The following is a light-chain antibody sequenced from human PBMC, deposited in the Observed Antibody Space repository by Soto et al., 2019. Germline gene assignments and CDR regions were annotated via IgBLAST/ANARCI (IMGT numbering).Light chain of an antibody. Sequence: QAVVTQTASVSGSPGQSITISCIGTSSDVGSYNLVSWYQQHPGKAPKLMIYDVSKRPSGVPDRFSGSKSGNTASLTISGLQAEDEADYYCCSYAGSYTWVFGGGTKLTVL. V-gene: IGLV2-11*01. CDR2: DVS. CDR3: CSYAGSYTWV. CDR1: SSDVGSYNL. J-gene: IGLJ2*01.